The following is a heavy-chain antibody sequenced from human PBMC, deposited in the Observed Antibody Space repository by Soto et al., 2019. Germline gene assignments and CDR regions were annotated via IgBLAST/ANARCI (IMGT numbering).Heavy chain of an antibody. CDR2: IYSGGST. V-gene: IGHV3-53*01. J-gene: IGHJ4*02. CDR3: ASIAARPD. CDR1: GFTVSSKY. D-gene: IGHD6-6*01. Sequence: EVQLVESGGGLIHPGGSLRLSCAASGFTVSSKYMSWVRQAPGRGLEWVSVIYSGGSTYYADSVKGRFTISRDNSKNTLYLQMNSLRAEDTAVYYCASIAARPDWGQGTLVTVSS.